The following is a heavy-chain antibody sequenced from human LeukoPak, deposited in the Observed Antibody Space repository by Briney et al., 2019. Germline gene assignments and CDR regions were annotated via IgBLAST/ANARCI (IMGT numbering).Heavy chain of an antibody. V-gene: IGHV4-59*11. CDR1: GGSINNHY. J-gene: IGHJ1*01. Sequence: SETLSLTCIVSGGSINNHYWTWIRQTPGKGLEWIGDIHYTGTTKYNPSLKSRVTISIDRSKNQFSLKLSSVTAADTAVYYCARAGVDTAMVTGYFQHWGQGTLVTVSS. CDR3: ARAGVDTAMVTGYFQH. D-gene: IGHD5-18*01. CDR2: IHYTGTT.